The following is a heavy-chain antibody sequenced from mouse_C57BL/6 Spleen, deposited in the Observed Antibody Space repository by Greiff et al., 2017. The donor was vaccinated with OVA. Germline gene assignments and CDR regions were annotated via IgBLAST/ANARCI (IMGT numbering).Heavy chain of an antibody. Sequence: QVQLKESGPELVKPGASVKISCKASGYAFSSSWMNWVKQRPGKGLEWIGRIYPGDGDTNYNGKFKGKATLTADKSSSTAYMQLSSLTSEDSAVYFCARSRVFMDYWGQGTSVTVSS. J-gene: IGHJ4*01. CDR1: GYAFSSSW. CDR2: IYPGDGDT. V-gene: IGHV1-82*01. CDR3: ARSRVFMDY.